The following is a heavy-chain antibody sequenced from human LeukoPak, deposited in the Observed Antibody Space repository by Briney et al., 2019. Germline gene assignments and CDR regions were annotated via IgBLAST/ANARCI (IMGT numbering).Heavy chain of an antibody. J-gene: IGHJ4*02. V-gene: IGHV3-23*01. CDR1: GFTFSSYA. CDR3: AKKYGDYFDY. CDR2: ISGSGGST. D-gene: IGHD4-17*01. Sequence: PGGSLRRSCAASGFTFSSYAMSWVRQAPGKGLEWVSTISGSGGSTYSADSVKGRFTISRDNSKNTLYLQMNSLRAEDTAVYYCAKKYGDYFDYWGQGTLVTVSS.